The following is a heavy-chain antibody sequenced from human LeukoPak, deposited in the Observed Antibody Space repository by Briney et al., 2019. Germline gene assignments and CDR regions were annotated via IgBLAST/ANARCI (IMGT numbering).Heavy chain of an antibody. V-gene: IGHV4-38-2*02. J-gene: IGHJ5*02. CDR2: IYHSGST. CDR1: GYSISSGYY. D-gene: IGHD6-13*01. Sequence: SETLSLTCAVSGYSISSGYYWGWIRQPPGKGLEWIGSIYHSGSTYYNPSLKSRVTISVDTSKNQFSLKLSSVTAADTAVYYCARDSGSRRAPFDPWGQGTLVTVSS. CDR3: ARDSGSRRAPFDP.